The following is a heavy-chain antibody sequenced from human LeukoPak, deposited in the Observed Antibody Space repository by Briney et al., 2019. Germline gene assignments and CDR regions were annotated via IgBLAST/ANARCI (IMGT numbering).Heavy chain of an antibody. CDR1: GYTLTELS. V-gene: IGHV1-24*01. CDR2: FDPEDGET. Sequence: ASVKVSCTVSGYTLTELSMHWVRQAPGKGLEWMGGFDPEDGETIYAQKFQGRVTMTEDTSTDTAYMELSSLRSEDTAVYYCATVVSDYYSTFDPWGQGTLVTVSS. J-gene: IGHJ5*02. CDR3: ATVVSDYYSTFDP. D-gene: IGHD2-21*01.